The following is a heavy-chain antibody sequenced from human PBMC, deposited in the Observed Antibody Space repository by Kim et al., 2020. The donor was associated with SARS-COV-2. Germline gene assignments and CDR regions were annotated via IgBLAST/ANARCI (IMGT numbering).Heavy chain of an antibody. V-gene: IGHV3-66*04. CDR2: LNSAGNT. CDR1: GFNVGANY. J-gene: IGHJ4*02. Sequence: GGSLRLSCAASGFNVGANYMSWVRQAPGKGLEWVSRLNSAGNTNYADSVKGRFTISRDDSKNTLYLQMSSLRAEDTAIYYCARHDYYKDSSGPEYWGQGTLVTVSS. D-gene: IGHD3-22*01. CDR3: ARHDYYKDSSGPEY.